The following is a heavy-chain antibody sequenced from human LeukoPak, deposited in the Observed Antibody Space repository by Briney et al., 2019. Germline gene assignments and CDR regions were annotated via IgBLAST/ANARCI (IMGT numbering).Heavy chain of an antibody. D-gene: IGHD6-19*01. CDR1: GFTFDGYA. V-gene: IGHV3-9*01. J-gene: IGHJ4*02. CDR2: ISWNSGGM. CDR3: AKDFYRAVAGSIGF. Sequence: GGSLRLSCEASGFTFDGYAMHWVRQAPGKGLEWVSGISWNSGGMGYADSVKGRFTISRDNAKKSLYLQMNSLRAEDTALYYCAKDFYRAVAGSIGFWGQGILVTVSS.